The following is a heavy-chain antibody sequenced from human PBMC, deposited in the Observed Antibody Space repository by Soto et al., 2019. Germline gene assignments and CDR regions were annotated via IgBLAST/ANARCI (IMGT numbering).Heavy chain of an antibody. CDR1: GGSISSYY. CDR2: IYYSGST. J-gene: IGHJ6*02. CDR3: ARDRRPGGGYYYGMDV. Sequence: PSETLSLTCTVSGGSISSYYWSWIRQPPGKGLEWLGYIYYSGSTNYNPSLKSRVTISVDTSKNQFSLKLSSVTAADTAVYYCARDRRPGGGYYYGMDVWGQGTTVTVSS. D-gene: IGHD3-10*01. V-gene: IGHV4-59*01.